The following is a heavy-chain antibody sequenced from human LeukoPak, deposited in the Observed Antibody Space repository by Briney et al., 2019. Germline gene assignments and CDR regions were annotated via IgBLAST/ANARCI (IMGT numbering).Heavy chain of an antibody. CDR2: ISSDGSNQ. Sequence: GGSLRLSCAASGFTFSSYVMHWVRQAPGKGLEWVAVISSDGSNQYYADSVKGRFTISRDNSKNPLYLQMNSLRAEDTGLYYCARAQRTIGELFSLDYWGQGTLVTVSS. D-gene: IGHD3-10*01. J-gene: IGHJ4*02. CDR3: ARAQRTIGELFSLDY. CDR1: GFTFSSYV. V-gene: IGHV3-30*03.